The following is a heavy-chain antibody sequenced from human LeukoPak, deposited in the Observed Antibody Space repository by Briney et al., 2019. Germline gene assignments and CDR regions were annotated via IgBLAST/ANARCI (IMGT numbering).Heavy chain of an antibody. J-gene: IGHJ6*02. D-gene: IGHD3-3*01. CDR1: GGSVSSGSYY. CDR3: ARGSTTIFGVVIPYYYYYGMDV. V-gene: IGHV4-61*01. Sequence: KPSETLSLTCTVSGGSVSSGSYYWSWIRQPPGQGLEWIGYIYYSGSTNYNPSLKSRVTISVDTSKNQFSLKLSSVTAADTAVYYCARGSTTIFGVVIPYYYYYGMDVWGQGTTVTVSS. CDR2: IYYSGST.